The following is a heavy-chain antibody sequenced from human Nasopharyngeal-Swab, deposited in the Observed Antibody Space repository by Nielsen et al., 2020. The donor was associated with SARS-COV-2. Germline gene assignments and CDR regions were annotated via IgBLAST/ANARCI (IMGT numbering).Heavy chain of an antibody. Sequence: LKISCAASGFTFSDYYMSWIRQAPGKGLEYISYFACSGGTIYYGDSMKGRFTISRDNAKNSLYLPMTSLRAQDTAVYYCARDRANWDFDYFGQGTLVTVSS. V-gene: IGHV3-11*04. J-gene: IGHJ4*02. CDR1: GFTFSDYY. D-gene: IGHD7-27*01. CDR3: ARDRANWDFDY. CDR2: FACSGGTI.